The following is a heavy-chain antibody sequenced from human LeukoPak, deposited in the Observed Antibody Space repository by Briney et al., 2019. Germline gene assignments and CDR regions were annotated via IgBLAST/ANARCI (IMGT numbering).Heavy chain of an antibody. CDR3: ARTYVWGIYRYLDY. J-gene: IGHJ4*02. D-gene: IGHD3-16*02. V-gene: IGHV3-7*02. CDR1: GFTFSDYW. CDR2: IRQDAGEK. Sequence: GGSLRLSCAASGFTFSDYWMSWVRQAPGKGLEWVANIRQDAGEKNYVVSVKGRFTISRDNAKNSLNLQMNSLRVEDTAVYYCARTYVWGIYRYLDYWGQGTLVT.